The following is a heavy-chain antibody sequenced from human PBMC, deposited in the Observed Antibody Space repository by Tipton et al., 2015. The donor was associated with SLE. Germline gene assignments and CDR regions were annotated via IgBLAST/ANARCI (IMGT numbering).Heavy chain of an antibody. D-gene: IGHD3-16*01. Sequence: LRLSCTVSGDSISGGGFSWSWIRQPPGQDLEFLGYIYNDGTTFYKPSLQSRVTLSIDNSKNQFSLTLTSVTAADTAVYYCARTITAWYFDLWGRCTLVTVSS. CDR2: IYNDGTT. CDR1: GDSISGGGFS. V-gene: IGHV4-30-2*01. CDR3: ARTITAWYFDL. J-gene: IGHJ2*01.